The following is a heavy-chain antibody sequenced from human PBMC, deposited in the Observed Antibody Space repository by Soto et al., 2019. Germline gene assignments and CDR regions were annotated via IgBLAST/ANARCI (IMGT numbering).Heavy chain of an antibody. V-gene: IGHV4-39*01. CDR2: IYYRGST. CDR1: GGSINSTSHY. CDR3: ARTSHSYRSTWDYFFDY. Sequence: SETLSLTCTVSGGSINSTSHYWGWIRQPPGKGLEWAGSIYYRGSTYYNPSLKSRVTISVDTSKNQFSLRLRSVTAADTAVYYCARTSHSYRSTWDYFFDYWGQGTLVTVS. D-gene: IGHD6-13*01. J-gene: IGHJ4*02.